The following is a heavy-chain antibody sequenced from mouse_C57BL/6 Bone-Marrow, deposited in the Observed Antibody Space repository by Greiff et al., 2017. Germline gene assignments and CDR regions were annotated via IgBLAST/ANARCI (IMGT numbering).Heavy chain of an antibody. D-gene: IGHD1-1*01. CDR3: ASLYGSSYYFDY. Sequence: VQLQQSGAELVKPGASVKLSCKASGYTFTSYWMQWVKQRPGQGLEWIGEIDPSDSYTNYNQKFKGKATLTVDTSSSTAYMQLSSLTSEDSAVYYCASLYGSSYYFDYWGQGTTLTVSS. CDR2: IDPSDSYT. CDR1: GYTFTSYW. V-gene: IGHV1-50*01. J-gene: IGHJ2*01.